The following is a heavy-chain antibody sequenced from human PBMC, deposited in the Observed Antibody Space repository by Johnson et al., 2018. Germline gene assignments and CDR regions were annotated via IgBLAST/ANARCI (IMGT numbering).Heavy chain of an antibody. V-gene: IGHV3-30-3*01. Sequence: QVQLVESGGGLVQPGRSLRLSCAASGFTFSSYAMHWVRQAPGKGLEWVAVISYDGSNKYYAASVKGRFTISRDNSKNTLYLQMNSLRAEDTAVYYWARESGGHWGQGTLVTVSS. CDR3: ARESGGH. CDR2: ISYDGSNK. J-gene: IGHJ1*01. D-gene: IGHD6-25*01. CDR1: GFTFSSYA.